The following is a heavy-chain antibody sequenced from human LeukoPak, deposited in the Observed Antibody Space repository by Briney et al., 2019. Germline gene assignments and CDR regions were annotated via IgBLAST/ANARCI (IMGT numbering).Heavy chain of an antibody. J-gene: IGHJ4*02. CDR1: GLTFSTSG. D-gene: IGHD1-14*01. V-gene: IGHV3-21*06. CDR2: IGPTGSDR. Sequence: GGSLRLSCRASGLTFSTSGFNWVRQAPGKGLEWVASIGPTGSDRYHADSIKGRFTISRDNANNFLYLQMNSLRAEDTAVYYCATETNGRHYDYWGQGTLLTVSS. CDR3: ATETNGRHYDY.